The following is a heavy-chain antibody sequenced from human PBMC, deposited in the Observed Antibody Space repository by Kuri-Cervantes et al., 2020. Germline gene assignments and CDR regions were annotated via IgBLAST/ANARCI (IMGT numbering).Heavy chain of an antibody. Sequence: SQTLSLTCAVYGGSFSGYYWSWIRQPPGEGLEWIGEINHSRSTKYNPSLKSRVTMSLDTSKNQFPLKLSSVTAADTGVYYCARGQLERLSPNWFDPWGQGTLVTVSS. CDR3: ARGQLERLSPNWFDP. J-gene: IGHJ5*02. V-gene: IGHV4-34*01. CDR1: GGSFSGYY. D-gene: IGHD1-1*01. CDR2: INHSRST.